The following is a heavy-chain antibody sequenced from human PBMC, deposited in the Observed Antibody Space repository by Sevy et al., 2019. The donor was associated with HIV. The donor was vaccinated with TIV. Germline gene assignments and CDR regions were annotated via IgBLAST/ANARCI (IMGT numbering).Heavy chain of an antibody. CDR3: ARDLHRGLSGSTSGY. Sequence: GGSLRLSCAASGFTFSDYYMSWIRQAPGKGLEWVSYISSSGSNIYYADSVKGRFTVSRDNAKNSMYLKMNSLSAEDTALYYCARDLHRGLSGSTSGYWGQGTLVTVSS. CDR2: ISSSGSNI. CDR1: GFTFSDYY. D-gene: IGHD3-3*01. V-gene: IGHV3-11*01. J-gene: IGHJ4*02.